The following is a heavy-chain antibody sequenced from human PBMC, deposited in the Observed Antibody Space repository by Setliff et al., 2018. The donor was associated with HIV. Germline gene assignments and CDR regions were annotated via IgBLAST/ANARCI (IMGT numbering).Heavy chain of an antibody. D-gene: IGHD1-26*01. CDR3: ARYRRFADYIDV. CDR2: IFHSGNT. J-gene: IGHJ6*03. V-gene: IGHV4-39*01. CDR1: GDSMSSDNYF. Sequence: KASETLSLTCTVSGDSMSSDNYFWVWVRQPPGKGLEWMGNIFHSGNTYYIPSLKSRVTMSLDTAMNQFSLKLTSVTAADTALYYCARYRRFADYIDVWGKGTTVTVSS.